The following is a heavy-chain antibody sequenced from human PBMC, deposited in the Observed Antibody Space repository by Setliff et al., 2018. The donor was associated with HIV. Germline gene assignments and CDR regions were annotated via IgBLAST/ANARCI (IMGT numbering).Heavy chain of an antibody. CDR3: ARGAPRGRLRFPNWFDP. D-gene: IGHD5-12*01. CDR2: IYYTGSP. J-gene: IGHJ5*02. CDR1: GGSISSGGYY. V-gene: IGHV4-31*03. Sequence: SETLSLTCTVSGGSISSGGYYWSWIRQHPGKGLEWIGYIYYTGSPTYNPSLESRVTISVDTSKNQCSLKLRSLTAADTAIYYCARGAPRGRLRFPNWFDPWGQGTLVTVSS.